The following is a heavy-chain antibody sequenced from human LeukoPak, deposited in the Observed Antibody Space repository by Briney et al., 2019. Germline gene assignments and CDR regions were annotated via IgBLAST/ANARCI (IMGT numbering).Heavy chain of an antibody. CDR1: GFTFSGSA. V-gene: IGHV3-73*01. J-gene: IGHJ4*02. Sequence: GGSLRLSCATSGFTFSGSAIHWVRQASGKGLEWVGRIRSKANNYATTDVASVRGRFTIFRDDSKNTAYLQMNSLKTEDTAVYYCTRPSFDSSVSGVVYWGQGTLVTVSS. CDR2: IRSKANNYAT. D-gene: IGHD3-22*01. CDR3: TRPSFDSSVSGVVY.